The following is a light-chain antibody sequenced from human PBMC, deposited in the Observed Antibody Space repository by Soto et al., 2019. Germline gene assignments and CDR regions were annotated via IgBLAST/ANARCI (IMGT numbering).Light chain of an antibody. V-gene: IGLV2-23*02. CDR2: EVS. CDR3: CSYAGNSGV. Sequence: QSASVSGSPGQSIIIPCTGTSSDVGSYNFVSWYQQHPGKAPKLMIYEVSKRPSGVSNRFSGSKSGNTASLTISGLQPEDEADYYCCSYAGNSGVFGGGTKVTVL. J-gene: IGLJ3*02. CDR1: SSDVGSYNF.